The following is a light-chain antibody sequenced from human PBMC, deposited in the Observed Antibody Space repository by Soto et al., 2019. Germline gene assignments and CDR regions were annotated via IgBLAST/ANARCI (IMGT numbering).Light chain of an antibody. CDR3: QSYDSSLSGYV. Sequence: QSVLTQPASVSGSPGQSITIYCTGTSGDVGGYDVHWYQQLPGTAPKLLIYGNSNRPSGVPDRFSGSKSGTSASLAITGLQAEDEADYYCQSYDSSLSGYVFGTGTKVTVL. J-gene: IGLJ1*01. CDR1: SGDVGGYD. V-gene: IGLV1-40*01. CDR2: GNS.